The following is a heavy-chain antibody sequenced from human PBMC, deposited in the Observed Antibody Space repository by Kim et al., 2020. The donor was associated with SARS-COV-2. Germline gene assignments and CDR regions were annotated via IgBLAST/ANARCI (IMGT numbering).Heavy chain of an antibody. Sequence: GSLRLSCAASGFTFSSYAMHWVRQAPGKGLEWVAVISYDGSNKYYADSVKGRFTISRDNSKNTLYLQMNSLRAEDTAVYYCASARDYYDSSGFDYWGQG. CDR1: GFTFSSYA. V-gene: IGHV3-30*04. D-gene: IGHD3-22*01. CDR2: ISYDGSNK. J-gene: IGHJ4*02. CDR3: ASARDYYDSSGFDY.